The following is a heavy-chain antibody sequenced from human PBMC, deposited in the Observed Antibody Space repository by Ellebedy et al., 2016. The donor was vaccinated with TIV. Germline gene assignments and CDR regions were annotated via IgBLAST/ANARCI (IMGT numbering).Heavy chain of an antibody. D-gene: IGHD3-22*01. V-gene: IGHV3-23*01. CDR1: GFTFSSYA. Sequence: PGGSLRLSCAASGFTFSSYAMSWVRQAPGKGLEWVSAISGSGGSTYYADAVKGRFTISRDNSKNTLYLQMNSLRAEDTAVYYCAKDGGGSGYYYAEYFQHWGQGTLVTVSS. CDR2: ISGSGGST. J-gene: IGHJ1*01. CDR3: AKDGGGSGYYYAEYFQH.